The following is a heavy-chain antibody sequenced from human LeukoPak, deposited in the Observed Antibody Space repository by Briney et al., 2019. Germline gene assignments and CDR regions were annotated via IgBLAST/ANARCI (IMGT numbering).Heavy chain of an antibody. CDR3: ARDPGRVLFHYMDV. J-gene: IGHJ6*03. D-gene: IGHD3-10*01. CDR2: ISSSSSYI. V-gene: IGHV3-21*01. CDR1: GFTFSSYS. Sequence: PGGSLRLSCAASGFTFSSYSMNWVRQAPGKGLEWVSSISSSSSYIYYADSVKGRFTISRDNAKNSLYLQMNSLRAEDTAVYYCARDPGRVLFHYMDVWGKGTTVTVSS.